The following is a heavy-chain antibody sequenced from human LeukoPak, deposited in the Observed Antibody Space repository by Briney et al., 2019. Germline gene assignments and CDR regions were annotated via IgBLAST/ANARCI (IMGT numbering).Heavy chain of an antibody. Sequence: SEALSLTCAVYGGSFSGYYWSWIRQPPGKGVEWIGTIYYSGSTYYNPSLKSRVTISVDTSKNQFSLKLSSVTAADTAVYYCARDRGSSGYDFDYWGQGTLVTVSS. V-gene: IGHV4-34*01. CDR3: ARDRGSSGYDFDY. J-gene: IGHJ4*02. CDR1: GGSFSGYY. D-gene: IGHD3-22*01. CDR2: IYYSGST.